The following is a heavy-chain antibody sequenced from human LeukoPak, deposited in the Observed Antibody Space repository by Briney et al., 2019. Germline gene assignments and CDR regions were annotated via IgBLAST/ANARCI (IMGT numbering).Heavy chain of an antibody. D-gene: IGHD5-24*01. J-gene: IGHJ4*02. CDR3: AKDMHGYDRPVDY. V-gene: IGHV3-23*01. CDR2: ISGIGISI. Sequence: GASLRLSCAASGFTFNIHAMDWVRQAPGKGLEWVSSISGIGISIYYADSVKGRFTISRDNSKNTVYLQMNRLIAEDTVVYYCAKDMHGYDRPVDYWGRGTQVIVSS. CDR1: GFTFNIHA.